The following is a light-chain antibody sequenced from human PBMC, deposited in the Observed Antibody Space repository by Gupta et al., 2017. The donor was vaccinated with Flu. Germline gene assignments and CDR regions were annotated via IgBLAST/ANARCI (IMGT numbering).Light chain of an antibody. CDR1: PSVIGNY. V-gene: IGKV3-20*01. J-gene: IGKJ1*01. Sequence: DIVLTLSPGTLSLSPGERATLSCRASPSVIGNYLAWYQQKPGQAPMLLIYDASRRATGIPDRFSGSGTGTDFSLTISGLESEDFAVYYCQQYGSSPWTFGQGTKVEIK. CDR2: DAS. CDR3: QQYGSSPWT.